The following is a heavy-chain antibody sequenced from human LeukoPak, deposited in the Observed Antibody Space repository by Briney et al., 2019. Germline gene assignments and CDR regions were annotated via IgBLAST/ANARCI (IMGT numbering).Heavy chain of an antibody. CDR3: ARPGRGRFGEFYYMDV. Sequence: ASVKVSCKASGGTFSSYAISWVRQAPGQGLEWMGGIIPIFGTANYAQKFQGRVTITADESTSTAYMELSSLRSEDTAVYYCARPGRGRFGEFYYMDVWGKGTTVTISS. V-gene: IGHV1-69*01. D-gene: IGHD3-10*01. CDR2: IIPIFGTA. J-gene: IGHJ6*03. CDR1: GGTFSSYA.